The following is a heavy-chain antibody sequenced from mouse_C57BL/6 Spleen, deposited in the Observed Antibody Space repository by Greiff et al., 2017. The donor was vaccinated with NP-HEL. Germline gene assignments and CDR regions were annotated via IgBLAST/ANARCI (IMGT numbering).Heavy chain of an antibody. CDR2: IDPSDSYT. J-gene: IGHJ4*01. D-gene: IGHD1-1*01. CDR3: AKTTVGGMDY. CDR1: GYTFTSYW. V-gene: IGHV1-69*01. Sequence: VQLQQPGAELVMPGASVKLSCKASGYTFTSYWMHWVKQRPGQGLEWIGEIDPSDSYTNYNQKFKGKSTLTVDKSSSTAYMQLSSLTSEDSAVYYCAKTTVGGMDYWGQGTSVTVSS.